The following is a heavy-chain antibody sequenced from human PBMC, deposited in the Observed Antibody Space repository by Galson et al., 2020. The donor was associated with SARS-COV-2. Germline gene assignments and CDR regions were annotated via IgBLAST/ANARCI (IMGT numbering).Heavy chain of an antibody. D-gene: IGHD3-22*01. Sequence: ETSQTLSLTCAVYGGSFSGYYWSWIRQPPGKGLEWIGEINHSGRTNYNPSLKRRVTISVATSKNQLSLKLSSVTAADTAVYYCARARGYYDSSGYYLFDYWGQGTLVTVSS. CDR2: INHSGRT. CDR1: GGSFSGYY. CDR3: ARARGYYDSSGYYLFDY. V-gene: IGHV4-34*01. J-gene: IGHJ4*02.